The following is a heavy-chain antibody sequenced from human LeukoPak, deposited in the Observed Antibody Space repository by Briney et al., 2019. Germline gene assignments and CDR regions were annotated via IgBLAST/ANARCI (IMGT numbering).Heavy chain of an antibody. CDR1: GGSISSSNW. CDR3: ARNSCSGGSCYDNRGYFDY. D-gene: IGHD2-15*01. V-gene: IGHV4-4*02. Sequence: SETLSLTCAVPGGSISSSNWWGWVRQPPGRGLECIGEIHHSGTTNYNPSLKSRVTISVDKSKNQFSLKLSSVTAADTAVYYCARNSCSGGSCYDNRGYFDYWGQGTLVTVSS. J-gene: IGHJ4*02. CDR2: IHHSGTT.